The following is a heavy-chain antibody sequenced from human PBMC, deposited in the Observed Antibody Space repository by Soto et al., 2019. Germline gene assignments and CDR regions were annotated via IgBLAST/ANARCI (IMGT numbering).Heavy chain of an antibody. Sequence: SVKVSCKASGGTFSSYAISWVRQAPGQGLEWMGGIIPIFGTANYAQKFQGRVTITADESTSTAYMELSSLRSEDTAVYYCVRSGGGGPYSGSYYHYYYYGMDVWGQGTTVTVSS. D-gene: IGHD1-26*01. J-gene: IGHJ6*02. CDR1: GGTFSSYA. V-gene: IGHV1-69*13. CDR3: VRSGGGGPYSGSYYHYYYYGMDV. CDR2: IIPIFGTA.